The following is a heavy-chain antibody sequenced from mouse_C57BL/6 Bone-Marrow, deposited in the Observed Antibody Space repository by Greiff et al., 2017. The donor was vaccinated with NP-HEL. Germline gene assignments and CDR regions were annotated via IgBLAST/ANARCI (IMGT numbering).Heavy chain of an antibody. Sequence: EVKLMESGPGLVKPSQSLSLTCSVTGYSITSGYYWNWIRQFPGNKLEWMGYISYDGSNNYIPSLKNRIPITRDTSKNQFFLKLNSVTTEDTATDYCARVGVCGPPYYFDYGGQGTTLTVSS. D-gene: IGHD2-10*02. CDR2: ISYDGSN. CDR3: ARVGVCGPPYYFDY. J-gene: IGHJ2*01. CDR1: GYSITSGYY. V-gene: IGHV3-6*01.